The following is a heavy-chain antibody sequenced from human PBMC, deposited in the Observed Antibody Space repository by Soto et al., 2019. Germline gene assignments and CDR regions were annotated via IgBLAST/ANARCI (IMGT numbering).Heavy chain of an antibody. CDR1: GFTFSGSA. V-gene: IGHV3-73*02. CDR2: IRSKANSYAT. Sequence: EVQLVESGGGLVQPGGSLKLSCAASGFTFSGSAMHWVRQASGKGLEWVGRIRSKANSYATAYAASVKGRFTISRDDSNNTAYLQMNSLKTEDTAVYYCHDYYYYGMDVWGQGTTVTVSS. CDR3: HDYYYYGMDV. J-gene: IGHJ6*02.